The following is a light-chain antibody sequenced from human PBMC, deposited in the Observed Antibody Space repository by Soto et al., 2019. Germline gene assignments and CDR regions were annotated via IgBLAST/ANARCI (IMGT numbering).Light chain of an antibody. Sequence: DIVMTQSPDSLAVSLGERATINCKSSQSVLYSSKNKNYLAWYQQKPGQPPKLLVYWASTRESGVPDRFSGSGSGTDFTLTISSLQAEDVALYYCQQYYTSPLTFGGGTMVDMK. J-gene: IGKJ4*01. CDR1: QSVLYSSKNKNY. CDR3: QQYYTSPLT. CDR2: WAS. V-gene: IGKV4-1*01.